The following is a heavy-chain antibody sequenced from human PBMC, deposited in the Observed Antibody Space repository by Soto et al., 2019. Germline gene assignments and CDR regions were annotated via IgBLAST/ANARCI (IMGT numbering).Heavy chain of an antibody. V-gene: IGHV1-69*08. CDR2: IIPILGIA. CDR3: ARDGDGDYGEDS. D-gene: IGHD4-17*01. J-gene: IGHJ4*02. CDR1: GGTFSSYT. Sequence: QVQLVQSGAEVKKPGSSVKVSCKASGGTFSSYTISWVRQAPGQGLEWMGRIIPILGIANYAQKFQGRVTITADKSTSTAYMELSSLRSEDTAVYYCARDGDGDYGEDSWGQGTLVTVSS.